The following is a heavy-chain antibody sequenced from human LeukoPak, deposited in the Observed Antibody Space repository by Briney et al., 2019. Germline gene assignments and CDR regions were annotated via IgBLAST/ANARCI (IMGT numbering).Heavy chain of an antibody. CDR2: ISGSGGST. J-gene: IGHJ4*02. D-gene: IGHD3-22*01. Sequence: GGSLRLSFAASGFTFSSYAMSWVRQAPGKGLEWGSAISGSGGSTYYADSVKGRFTISRDNSKTTLYLQMNSLRAEDTAVYYCAKAHAFTMIVVVIRYYFDYWGQGTLVTVSS. CDR3: AKAHAFTMIVVVIRYYFDY. CDR1: GFTFSSYA. V-gene: IGHV3-23*01.